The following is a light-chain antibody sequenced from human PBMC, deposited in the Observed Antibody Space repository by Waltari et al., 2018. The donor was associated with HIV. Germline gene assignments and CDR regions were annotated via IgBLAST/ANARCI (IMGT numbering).Light chain of an antibody. CDR3: WSYAGAFIWV. V-gene: IGLV2-11*01. Sequence: QSVLSQPRSVSGSPGHLVPISCTGTSIDVGGYDYVSWYQQHPGKDPKLVIYDVNNRPSGVPDRFSGSKSGNTASLTISGLQADDEADYYCWSYAGAFIWVFGGGTKLTVL. J-gene: IGLJ3*02. CDR1: SIDVGGYDY. CDR2: DVN.